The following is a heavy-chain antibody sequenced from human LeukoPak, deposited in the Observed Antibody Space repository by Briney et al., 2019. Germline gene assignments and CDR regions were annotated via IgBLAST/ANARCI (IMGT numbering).Heavy chain of an antibody. V-gene: IGHV3-21*01. CDR3: ARATNIAVAGPYYYYGMDV. D-gene: IGHD6-19*01. CDR1: GFTFSTYS. CDR2: ISSSSYI. J-gene: IGHJ6*02. Sequence: GGSLRLSCAASGFTFSTYSMNWVRQAPGKGLEWVSSISSSSYIYYADSVKGRFTISRDNAKNSLYLQMNSLRAEDTAVYYCARATNIAVAGPYYYYGMDVWGQGTTVTVSS.